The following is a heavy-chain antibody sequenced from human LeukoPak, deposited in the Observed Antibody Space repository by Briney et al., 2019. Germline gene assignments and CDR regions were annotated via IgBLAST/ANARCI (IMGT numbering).Heavy chain of an antibody. V-gene: IGHV1-69*01. CDR3: ASGYCSGTSCYYNTFDY. Sequence: SVKVSCKASGGTFSSYAISWVRQAPGQGLEWMGGIIPIFGTANYAQKFQGRVTITADESTSTAYMELSSLRSEDTAVYYCASGYCSGTSCYYNTFDYWGQGTLVTVSS. J-gene: IGHJ4*02. CDR2: IIPIFGTA. CDR1: GGTFSSYA. D-gene: IGHD2-2*01.